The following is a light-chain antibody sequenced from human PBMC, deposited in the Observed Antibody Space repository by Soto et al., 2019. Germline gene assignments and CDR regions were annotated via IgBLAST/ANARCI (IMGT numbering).Light chain of an antibody. CDR1: HSVTTH. V-gene: IGKV3-11*01. J-gene: IGKJ5*01. CDR2: DAS. CDR3: QPRSDSIT. Sequence: EIVLTQSPNTLSLSPGSRSTLSCWASHSVTTHLAWFQQRPGQTPRLLIYDASTRAPGIPASFSGRASGADFTLTISSLEPEDFAVYSCQPRSDSITSGQGTRLEIK.